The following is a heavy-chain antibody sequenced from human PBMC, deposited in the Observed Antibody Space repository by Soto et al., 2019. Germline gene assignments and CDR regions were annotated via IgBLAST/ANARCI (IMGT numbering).Heavy chain of an antibody. CDR3: ARSAGGVVTAAFDI. V-gene: IGHV1-69*13. D-gene: IGHD2-21*02. CDR1: GGTFSSYA. J-gene: IGHJ3*02. CDR2: IIPIFGTA. Sequence: WASVKVSCKASGGTFSSYAISWVRQAPGQGLEWMGGIIPIFGTANYAQKFQGRVTITADESTSTAYMELSSLRSEDTAVYYCARSAGGVVTAAFDIWGQGTMVTVSS.